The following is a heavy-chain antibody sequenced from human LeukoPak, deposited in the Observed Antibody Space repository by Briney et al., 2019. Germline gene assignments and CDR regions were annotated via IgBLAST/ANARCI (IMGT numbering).Heavy chain of an antibody. CDR3: ARVSGPLGQLNY. CDR2: IIPIFGIA. J-gene: IGHJ4*02. D-gene: IGHD2-2*01. CDR1: GGTFSSYA. Sequence: SVKVSCKASGGTFSSYAISWVRQAPGQGLEWMGRIIPIFGIANYAQKFQGRVTITADKSTSTAYMGLSSLRSEDTAVYYCARVSGPLGQLNYWGQGTLVTVSS. V-gene: IGHV1-69*04.